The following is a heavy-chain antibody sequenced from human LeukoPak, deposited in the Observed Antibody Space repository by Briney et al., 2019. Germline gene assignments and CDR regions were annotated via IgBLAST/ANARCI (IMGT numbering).Heavy chain of an antibody. D-gene: IGHD1-26*01. J-gene: IGHJ3*02. Sequence: SETLSLTCAVYGGSFSGYYWSWIRQPPGKGLEWIGEINHSGSTNYNPSLKSRVTISVDTSKNQFSLKLSSVTAADTAVYYCARGILVLLYSGSYLDAFDIWGQGTMVTVSS. CDR2: INHSGST. CDR3: ARGILVLLYSGSYLDAFDI. CDR1: GGSFSGYY. V-gene: IGHV4-34*01.